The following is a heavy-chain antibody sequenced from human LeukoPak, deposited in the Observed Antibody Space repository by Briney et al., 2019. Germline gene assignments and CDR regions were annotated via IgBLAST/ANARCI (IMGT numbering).Heavy chain of an antibody. D-gene: IGHD5-12*01. CDR3: AREGGYGGVFDY. CDR2: IKQDGSEQ. Sequence: TGGSLRLSCAASGFTFSRYAMTWVRQAPGKGLEWVANIKQDGSEQYYVGSVKGRFTISRDNTKNSLFLQMNSLRAEDTAVYYCAREGGYGGVFDYWGQGTLVTVSS. J-gene: IGHJ4*02. V-gene: IGHV3-7*05. CDR1: GFTFSRYA.